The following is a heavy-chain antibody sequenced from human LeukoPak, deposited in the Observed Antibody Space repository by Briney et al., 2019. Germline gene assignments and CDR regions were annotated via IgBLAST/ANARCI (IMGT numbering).Heavy chain of an antibody. Sequence: PGGSLRLSCAASGFTFSSYSMNWVRQAPGKGLELVSSISSSSSYIYYADSVKGRFTISRDNAKNSLYLQMNSLRAEDTAVYYCARDPGGFQLPYYFDYWGQGTLVTVSS. CDR1: GFTFSSYS. D-gene: IGHD2-2*01. V-gene: IGHV3-21*01. CDR2: ISSSSSYI. J-gene: IGHJ4*02. CDR3: ARDPGGFQLPYYFDY.